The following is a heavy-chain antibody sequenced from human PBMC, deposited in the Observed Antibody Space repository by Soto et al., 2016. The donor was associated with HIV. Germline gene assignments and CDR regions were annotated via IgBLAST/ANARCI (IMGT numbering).Heavy chain of an antibody. CDR2: IYSGGNT. J-gene: IGHJ6*02. V-gene: IGHV3-66*01. CDR1: GFTISSNY. CDR3: VRDENYYEAYGMDV. D-gene: IGHD3-16*01. Sequence: EVQLVESGGGLVQPGGSLRLSCAASGFTISSNYMSWVRQAPEKGLEWVSVIYSGGNTYYADSVKGRFTISRDNSKNTLSLQMDSLRAEDTAVYYCVRDENYYEAYGMDVWGQGTKVTVSS.